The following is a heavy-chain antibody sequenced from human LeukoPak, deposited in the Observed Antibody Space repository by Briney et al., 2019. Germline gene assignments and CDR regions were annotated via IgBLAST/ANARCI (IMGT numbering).Heavy chain of an antibody. Sequence: SETLSLTCTVSGGSISSSSYYWGWIRQPPGKGLERLGSIYYSGGTYYNPSLKSRVTISVDTSKNQFSLKLSSVTAADTAVFYCARQRYSGSYYGVQWDAFDIWGQGTMVTVS. D-gene: IGHD1-26*01. CDR3: ARQRYSGSYYGVQWDAFDI. CDR2: IYYSGGT. J-gene: IGHJ3*02. V-gene: IGHV4-39*01. CDR1: GGSISSSSYY.